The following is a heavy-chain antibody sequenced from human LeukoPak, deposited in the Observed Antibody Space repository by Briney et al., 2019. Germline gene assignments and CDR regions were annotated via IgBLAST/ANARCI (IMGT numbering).Heavy chain of an antibody. J-gene: IGHJ3*02. V-gene: IGHV3-23*01. D-gene: IGHD3-22*01. Sequence: GGSLRLSCAASGFTFSSYAMDWVRQAPGKRLEWVSAISGSGGGTYYADSVKGRFTISRDNSKNTLYLQMNSLRAEDTAVYYCAKDRYYYDSSGYSDRHDAFDIWGQGTMVTVSS. CDR2: ISGSGGGT. CDR1: GFTFSSYA. CDR3: AKDRYYYDSSGYSDRHDAFDI.